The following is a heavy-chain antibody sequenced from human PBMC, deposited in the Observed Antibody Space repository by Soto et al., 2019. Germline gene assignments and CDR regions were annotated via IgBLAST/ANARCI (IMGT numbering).Heavy chain of an antibody. Sequence: SETLSLTCTVSGGSISSYYWAWIRQPPGEGLEWIGSIYHTGNAYYNPSLKSRVTIFVDTSKNQFSLKLTSVTAADTALYYCARDYFDSSDYTTNWFDPWGQGSLVTVSS. CDR2: IYHTGNA. CDR3: ARDYFDSSDYTTNWFDP. D-gene: IGHD3-22*01. V-gene: IGHV4-39*01. J-gene: IGHJ5*02. CDR1: GGSISSYY.